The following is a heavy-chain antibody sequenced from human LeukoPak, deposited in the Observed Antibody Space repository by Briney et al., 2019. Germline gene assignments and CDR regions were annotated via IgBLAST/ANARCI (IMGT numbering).Heavy chain of an antibody. CDR3: ARELDTAMVDY. V-gene: IGHV3-48*04. CDR2: ISSSSSTI. J-gene: IGHJ4*02. Sequence: GGSLRLSCAAYGFTFSSYSMNWVRQAPGKGLEWVSYISSSSSTIYYADSVKGRFTISRDNAKNSLYLQMNSLRAEDTAVYYCARELDTAMVDYWGQGTLVTVSS. D-gene: IGHD5-18*01. CDR1: GFTFSSYS.